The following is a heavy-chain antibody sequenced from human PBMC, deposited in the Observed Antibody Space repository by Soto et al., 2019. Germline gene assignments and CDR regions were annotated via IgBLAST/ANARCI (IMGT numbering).Heavy chain of an antibody. CDR2: IYYSGST. D-gene: IGHD3-10*01. CDR1: GGSISSSTYY. Sequence: SETLSLTCTVSGGSISSSTYYWGWIRQPPGKGLEWIGSIYYSGSTYYNPSLKSRVTISVDTSKNQFSLKLISVTAADTAVYYCASDYGSGSPIDYWGQGTLVTVSS. V-gene: IGHV4-39*01. CDR3: ASDYGSGSPIDY. J-gene: IGHJ4*02.